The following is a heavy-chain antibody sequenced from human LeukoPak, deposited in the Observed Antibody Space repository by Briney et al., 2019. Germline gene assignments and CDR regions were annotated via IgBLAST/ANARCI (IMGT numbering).Heavy chain of an antibody. CDR3: ARALGYCSSTSCLHYYYYMDV. Sequence: PSETLSLTCTVSGGSISTYYWSWIRQPPGKGLEWIGYIYYSGSTNYNPSLRSRVTISVDTSKNQFSLKLSSVTAADTAVYYCARALGYCSSTSCLHYYYYMDVWGKGTTVTVSS. CDR2: IYYSGST. D-gene: IGHD2-2*01. J-gene: IGHJ6*03. CDR1: GGSISTYY. V-gene: IGHV4-59*01.